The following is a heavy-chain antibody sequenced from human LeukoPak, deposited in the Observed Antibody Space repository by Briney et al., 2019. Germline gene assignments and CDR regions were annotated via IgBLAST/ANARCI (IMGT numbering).Heavy chain of an antibody. V-gene: IGHV1-2*02. CDR1: GYTFTGYY. CDR2: INPNSGGT. J-gene: IGHJ4*02. D-gene: IGHD5-12*01. CDR3: ARDLDQEGGDIGTHY. Sequence: ASVKVSCKASGYTFTGYYMHWVRQAPGQGLEWMGWINPNSGGTNYAQKFQGRVTMTRDTSISTAYMELSRLRSDDTAVYYCARDLDQEGGDIGTHYWGQGTLVTVSS.